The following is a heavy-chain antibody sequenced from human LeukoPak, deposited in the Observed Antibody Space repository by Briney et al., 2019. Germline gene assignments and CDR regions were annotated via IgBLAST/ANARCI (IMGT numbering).Heavy chain of an antibody. Sequence: PSETLSLTCAVSVGSISSGNWWSWVRQSPGKGLEWIGEVYHNGTSNYNPSLKSRVTISADTFKNHFSLKLTSVTAADTAVYYCATAPILRGEAGEQYKYGMDVWGQGTTVIVSS. V-gene: IGHV4-4*02. CDR2: VYHNGTS. CDR3: ATAPILRGEAGEQYKYGMDV. J-gene: IGHJ6*02. D-gene: IGHD2-2*02. CDR1: VGSISSGNW.